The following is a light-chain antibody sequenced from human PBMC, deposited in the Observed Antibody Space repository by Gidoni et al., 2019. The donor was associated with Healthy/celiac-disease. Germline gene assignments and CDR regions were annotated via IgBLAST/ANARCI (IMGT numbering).Light chain of an antibody. CDR3: QQYGSSPQT. CDR2: GAS. Sequence: EIVFTQSPGTLSWSPGERATLSCRASQSVSSSYLAWYQQKPGQAPRLRIYGASSRATGIPDRFSGSGSGTDFTLTISRLEPEAFAVYYCQQYGSSPQTCGQGTKLEIK. J-gene: IGKJ2*01. V-gene: IGKV3-20*01. CDR1: QSVSSSY.